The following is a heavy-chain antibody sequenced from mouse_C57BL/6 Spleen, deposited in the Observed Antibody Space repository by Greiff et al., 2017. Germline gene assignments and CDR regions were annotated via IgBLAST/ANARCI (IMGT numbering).Heavy chain of an antibody. CDR2: ISDGGSYT. D-gene: IGHD3-1*01. Sequence: EVKVVESGGGLVKPGGSLKLSCAASGFTFSSYAMSWVRQTPEKRLEWVATISDGGSYTYYPDNVKGRFTISRDNAKNNLYLQMSHLKSEDTAMYYCARDRDFPGFAYWGQGTLVTVSA. CDR3: ARDRDFPGFAY. CDR1: GFTFSSYA. V-gene: IGHV5-4*01. J-gene: IGHJ3*01.